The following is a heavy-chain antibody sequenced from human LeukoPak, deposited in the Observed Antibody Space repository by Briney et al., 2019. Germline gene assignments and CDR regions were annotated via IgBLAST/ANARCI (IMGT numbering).Heavy chain of an antibody. CDR2: IDGNGAKT. CDR3: AKDLHWGLDY. J-gene: IGHJ4*02. CDR1: GFSFSTYG. D-gene: IGHD3-16*01. Sequence: GGSLRLSCVASGFSFSTYGMSWVRQAPGKGLEWLSAIDGNGAKTFYADSGKGRFTISRDNSKNTLYLQMNSLRGEDTALYYCAKDLHWGLDYWGQGALVTVSS. V-gene: IGHV3-23*01.